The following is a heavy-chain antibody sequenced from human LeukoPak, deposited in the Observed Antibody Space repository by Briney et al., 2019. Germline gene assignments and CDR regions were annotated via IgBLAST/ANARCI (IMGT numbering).Heavy chain of an antibody. J-gene: IGHJ3*02. V-gene: IGHV3-33*08. D-gene: IGHD3-10*01. CDR2: IWYDGTNK. CDR3: ARGRFGELSVATFDI. Sequence: QPGTSLRLSCATSGFTFRTTGVHWVRQAPGKGLEWVALIWYDGTNKYYGDSVKGRFTISRDNSKNTLYLQMNSLRAEDTAVYYCARGRFGELSVATFDIWGQGTMVTVSS. CDR1: GFTFRTTG.